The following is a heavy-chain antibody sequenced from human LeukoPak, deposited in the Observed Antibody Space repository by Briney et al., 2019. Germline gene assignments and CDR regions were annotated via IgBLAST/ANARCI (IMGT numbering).Heavy chain of an antibody. D-gene: IGHD7-27*01. CDR1: GFTFDDYA. V-gene: IGHV3-48*01. Sequence: PGRSLRLSCAASGFTFDDYAMNWVRQAPGKGLEWVSYISSSSSTIYYADSVKGRFTISRDNAKNSLYLQMNSLRAEDTAVYYCARDPGVHRGAFDIWGQGTMVTVSS. J-gene: IGHJ3*02. CDR3: ARDPGVHRGAFDI. CDR2: ISSSSSTI.